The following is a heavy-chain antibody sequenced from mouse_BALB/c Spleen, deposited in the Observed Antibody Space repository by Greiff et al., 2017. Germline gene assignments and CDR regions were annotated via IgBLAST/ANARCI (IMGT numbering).Heavy chain of an antibody. Sequence: EVQLQQSGAELVKPGASVKLSCTASGFNIKDTYMHWVKQRPEQGLEWIGRIDPANGNTKYDPKFQGKATITADTSSNTAYLQLSSLTSEDTAVYYCAREDPSYCGYAIDYWGQGTSVTVSA. CDR3: AREDPSYCGYAIDY. CDR1: GFNIKDTY. D-gene: IGHD2-10*02. J-gene: IGHJ4*01. V-gene: IGHV14-3*02. CDR2: IDPANGNT.